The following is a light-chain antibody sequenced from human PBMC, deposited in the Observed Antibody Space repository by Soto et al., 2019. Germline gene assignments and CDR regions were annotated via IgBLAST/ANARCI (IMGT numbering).Light chain of an antibody. CDR1: SSDVGGYNY. V-gene: IGLV2-14*01. CDR3: SSYTSSSTLPYA. Sequence: QSVLTQPASVSGSPGQSITISCTGTSSDVGGYNYVSWYQQHPGKAPKLMIYEVSNRPSGVSNRFSGSKSGNTASLTISGLQAEDEADYYRSSYTSSSTLPYAFGTGTKVTVL. CDR2: EVS. J-gene: IGLJ1*01.